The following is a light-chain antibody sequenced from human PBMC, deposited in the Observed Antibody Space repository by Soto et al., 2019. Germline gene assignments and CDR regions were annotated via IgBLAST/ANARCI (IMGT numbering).Light chain of an antibody. V-gene: IGLV1-47*01. CDR3: AAWDDTVRSYV. Sequence: QSVLTQPASVSGTPGQRVTISCSGGISNIATNYVHWFQQLPGTAPKVLSNRDNQRPSGVPDRFSGSKSGTSASLAISGLRSEDEAEYYCAAWDDTVRSYVFGTGTKVTVL. CDR2: RDN. J-gene: IGLJ1*01. CDR1: ISNIATNY.